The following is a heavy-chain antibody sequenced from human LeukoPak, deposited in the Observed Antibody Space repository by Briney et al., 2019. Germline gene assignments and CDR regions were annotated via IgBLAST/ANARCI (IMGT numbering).Heavy chain of an antibody. V-gene: IGHV3-23*01. Sequence: GGSLRLSCAVSGFTFSSDTMSWVRQAPGKGLEWVSGVSGSGGNIHYADSVKGRFTISRDNSKNTLYLQMNSLRAEDTAVYYCAASLPNIVVVPATKGPFGYWGQGALVTVSS. CDR3: AASLPNIVVVPATKGPFGY. D-gene: IGHD2-2*01. CDR2: VSGSGGNI. J-gene: IGHJ4*02. CDR1: GFTFSSDT.